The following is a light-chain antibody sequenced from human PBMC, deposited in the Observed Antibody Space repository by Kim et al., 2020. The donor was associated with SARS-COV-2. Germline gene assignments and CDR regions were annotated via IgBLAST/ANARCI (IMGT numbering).Light chain of an antibody. J-gene: IGLJ2*01. V-gene: IGLV1-51*01. Sequence: GQKVTISCSGSSSNIGNNYVSWYQQLPGTAPKLLIYDNNKRPSGIPDRFSGSKSGTSATLGITGLQTGDEADYYCETWDTSLSAVVFGGGTKLTVL. CDR2: DNN. CDR3: ETWDTSLSAVV. CDR1: SSNIGNNY.